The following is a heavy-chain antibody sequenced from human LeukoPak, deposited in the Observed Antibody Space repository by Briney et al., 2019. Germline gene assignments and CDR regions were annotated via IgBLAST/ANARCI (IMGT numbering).Heavy chain of an antibody. CDR3: ARVRVAGFNYYYGMDV. D-gene: IGHD6-19*01. CDR1: GGTFSSYA. CDR2: IIPIFGTA. J-gene: IGHJ6*04. V-gene: IGHV1-69*13. Sequence: ASVKVYCKASGGTFSSYAISWVRQAPGQGLELMGGIIPIFGTANYAQKFQGRVTITADESTSTAYMELSSLRSEDTAVYYCARVRVAGFNYYYGMDVWGKGTTVTVSS.